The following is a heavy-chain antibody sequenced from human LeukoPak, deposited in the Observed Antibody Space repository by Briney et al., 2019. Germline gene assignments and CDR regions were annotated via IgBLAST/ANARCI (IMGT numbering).Heavy chain of an antibody. Sequence: GGSLRLSCVVSGFTSSDHYIDWARQAPGKGLEWVSSISSSSSYIYYADSVKGRFTISRDNAKNSLYLQMNSLRAEDTAVYYCARYCSSTSCRDGFDYWGQGTLVTVSS. J-gene: IGHJ4*02. CDR1: GFTSSDHY. CDR3: ARYCSSTSCRDGFDY. CDR2: ISSSSSYI. D-gene: IGHD2-2*01. V-gene: IGHV3-21*01.